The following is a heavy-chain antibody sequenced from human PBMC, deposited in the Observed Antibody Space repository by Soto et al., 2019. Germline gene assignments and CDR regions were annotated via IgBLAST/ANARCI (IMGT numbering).Heavy chain of an antibody. J-gene: IGHJ4*02. V-gene: IGHV3-23*01. Sequence: GGSLRLSCAASGFTFSSYPMSWVRQAPGKGLEWVSAIGAGADTTYYADSVKGRFTISRDNAKNSLYLQMNSLRDEDTAVYYCARGVQIIVLLPAAIDYWGQGTLVTVSS. CDR3: ARGVQIIVLLPAAIDY. CDR2: IGAGADTT. D-gene: IGHD2-2*01. CDR1: GFTFSSYP.